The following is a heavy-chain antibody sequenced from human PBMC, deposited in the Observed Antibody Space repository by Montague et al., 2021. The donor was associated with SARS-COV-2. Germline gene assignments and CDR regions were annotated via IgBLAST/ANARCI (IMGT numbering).Heavy chain of an antibody. D-gene: IGHD6-6*01. Sequence: SLRLSCAASGFNFSDYYITWVRQAPGKGLEWVAYISSSTTYTNYXDSXQVRFTISRDNTKKSVYLQMNRLRAEDTGVYYCAWEGHLATRPGWSNWFDPWGQGTLVTVSS. CDR1: GFNFSDYY. CDR3: AWEGHLATRPGWSNWFDP. J-gene: IGHJ5*02. CDR2: ISSSTTYT. V-gene: IGHV3-11*06.